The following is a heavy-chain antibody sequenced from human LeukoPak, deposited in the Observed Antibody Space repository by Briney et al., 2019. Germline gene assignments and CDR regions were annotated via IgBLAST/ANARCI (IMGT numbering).Heavy chain of an antibody. CDR2: INHSRST. V-gene: IGHV4-34*01. CDR1: GGSFSGYY. Sequence: SETLSLTCAVYGGSFSGYYWSWIRQPPGKGLEWIGEINHSRSTNYNPSLKSRVTISVDTSKNQFSLKLSSVTAADTAVYYCARGPTTLSRGRFDYWGQGTLVTVSS. J-gene: IGHJ4*02. CDR3: ARGPTTLSRGRFDY. D-gene: IGHD3-10*01.